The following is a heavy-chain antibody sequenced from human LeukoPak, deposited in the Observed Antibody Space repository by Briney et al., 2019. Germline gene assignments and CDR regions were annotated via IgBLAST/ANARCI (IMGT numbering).Heavy chain of an antibody. V-gene: IGHV1-2*02. Sequence: ASVKVSCEASGYTFTGYYMHWVRQAPGQGLEWMGWINPNSGGTNYAQKFQGRVTITRDTSISTAYMELSRLRSDDTAVFYCARQTPTIRALGSWGQGTLVTVSS. CDR2: INPNSGGT. CDR3: ARQTPTIRALGS. D-gene: IGHD7-27*01. J-gene: IGHJ5*02. CDR1: GYTFTGYY.